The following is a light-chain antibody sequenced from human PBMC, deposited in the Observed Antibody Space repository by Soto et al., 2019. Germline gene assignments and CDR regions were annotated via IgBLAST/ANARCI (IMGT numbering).Light chain of an antibody. J-gene: IGKJ1*01. CDR1: QSVSSY. CDR2: AAS. CDR3: QQSYSTLWT. Sequence: DIQMTQSPSSLSASVGDRVTITCRASQSVSSYLNWYQHKPGKAPEPLIYAASSLQSGVPSRFSGSGSGTDFTLTISSLQPEDSATYYCQQSYSTLWTFGQGTKVDIK. V-gene: IGKV1-39*01.